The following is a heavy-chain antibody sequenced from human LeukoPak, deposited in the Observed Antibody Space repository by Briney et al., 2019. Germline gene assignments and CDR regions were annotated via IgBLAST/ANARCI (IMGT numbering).Heavy chain of an antibody. D-gene: IGHD6-13*01. Sequence: PGGSLGLSCAASGFIFSSYEMNWVRQAPGKGLEWVSYISSSGSPRHYADSVKGRFTISRDNAKNSLYLQMNSLRAEDTAVYYCARVGQQLADYWGQGTLVTVSS. CDR1: GFIFSSYE. J-gene: IGHJ4*02. CDR3: ARVGQQLADY. CDR2: ISSSGSPR. V-gene: IGHV3-48*03.